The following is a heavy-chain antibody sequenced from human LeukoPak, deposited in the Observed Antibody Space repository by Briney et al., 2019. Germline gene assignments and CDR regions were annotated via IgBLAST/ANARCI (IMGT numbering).Heavy chain of an antibody. CDR1: GGSISSDGYY. V-gene: IGHV4-31*03. CDR2: IYYSGST. J-gene: IGHJ4*02. Sequence: PSETLSLTCTVSGGSISSDGYYWSWIRQHPGKGLEWIGYIYYSGSTYYNSSLKSRVTISIDTSKNQFSLRLSSVTAADTAVYYCARRSDGTTSAAFGYWGQGTLVTVSS. CDR3: ARRSDGTTSAAFGY. D-gene: IGHD1-1*01.